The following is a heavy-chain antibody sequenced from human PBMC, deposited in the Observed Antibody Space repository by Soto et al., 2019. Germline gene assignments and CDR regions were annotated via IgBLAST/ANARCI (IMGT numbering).Heavy chain of an antibody. CDR1: GFNVSNNY. D-gene: IGHD1-1*01. CDR3: ARATRYFGSFDY. CDR2: IYTGGST. J-gene: IGHJ4*02. V-gene: IGHV3-53*01. Sequence: TGGSLRLSCAASGFNVSNNYMTWLRQAPGKGLEWVSVIYTGGSTYYAASVKGRSSISRDSSKNMVFLHMNSLRVEDTAVYYCARATRYFGSFDYWGQGTLVTVSS.